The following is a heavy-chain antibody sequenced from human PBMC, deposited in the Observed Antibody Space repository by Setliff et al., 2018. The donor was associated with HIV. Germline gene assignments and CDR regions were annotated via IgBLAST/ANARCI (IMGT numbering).Heavy chain of an antibody. D-gene: IGHD3-10*01. CDR1: GGSLSGYY. CDR2: INQSGNT. CDR3: AGEGGQGYSGSGSFYHRNFDL. Sequence: SETLSLTCAVYGGSLSGYYWSWVRQSPGRGPAWIGEINQSGNTNFNPSLKIRIIISVDTSKSQFSLKLNSVTAVDTALYYFAGEGGQGYSGSGSFYHRNFDLWGRGTLVTVSS. V-gene: IGHV4-34*01. J-gene: IGHJ2*01.